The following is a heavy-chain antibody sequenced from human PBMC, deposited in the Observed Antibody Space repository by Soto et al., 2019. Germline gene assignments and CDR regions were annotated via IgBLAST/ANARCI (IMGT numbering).Heavy chain of an antibody. CDR2: IYYSGST. CDR1: GGSISSYY. V-gene: IGHV4-59*01. Sequence: SETLSLTCTVSGGSISSYYWSWIRQPPGKGLEWIGYIYYSGSTNYNPSLKSRVTISVDTSKNQFSLKLSSVTAADTAVYYCARGPYGYCSGGSCENWFDPWGQGTLVTVSS. J-gene: IGHJ5*02. CDR3: ARGPYGYCSGGSCENWFDP. D-gene: IGHD2-15*01.